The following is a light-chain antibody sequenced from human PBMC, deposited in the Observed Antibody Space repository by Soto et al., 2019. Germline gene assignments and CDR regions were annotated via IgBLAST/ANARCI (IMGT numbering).Light chain of an antibody. Sequence: QSALTQPDSVSGSPGQSITISCTGTSSDVGGYNYVSWYQQHPGKAPKLMIYDVSNRPSGVSNRFSGSKSGNTASLSISGLQAEDEADYYCRSYTSSSTLLFGGGTKLTVL. V-gene: IGLV2-14*01. CDR3: RSYTSSSTLL. J-gene: IGLJ2*01. CDR1: SSDVGGYNY. CDR2: DVS.